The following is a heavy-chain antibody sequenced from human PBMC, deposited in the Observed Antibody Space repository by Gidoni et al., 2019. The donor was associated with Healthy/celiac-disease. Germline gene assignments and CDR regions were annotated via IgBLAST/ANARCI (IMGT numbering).Heavy chain of an antibody. CDR3: ARERLLAITMFGVVTPGRAGHFDY. CDR1: GFTFSRYA. J-gene: IGHJ4*02. D-gene: IGHD3-3*01. V-gene: IGHV3-30-3*01. Sequence: QVQLVESGGGVVQPGRSLRLSCAASGFTFSRYAMHWVRQAPGKGLGWVAVISYDGSNKYYADSVKGRFTISRDNSKNTLYLQMNSLRAEDTAVYYCARERLLAITMFGVVTPGRAGHFDYWGQGTLVTVSS. CDR2: ISYDGSNK.